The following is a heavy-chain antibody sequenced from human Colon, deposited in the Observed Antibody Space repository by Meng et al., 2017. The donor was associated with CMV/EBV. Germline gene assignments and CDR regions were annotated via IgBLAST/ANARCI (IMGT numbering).Heavy chain of an antibody. CDR3: AHKSLPAAFFDY. V-gene: IGHV2-5*02. Sequence: QTSLKHPGTPLLKPHPPLPLTSTFSGFSLNTYEVGVGWFRQPPGKAPEWLALIYWDDDKRYRSSLGNRLTLTHDASKNQVVLTMTDMDPVDTATYYCAHKSLPAAFFDYWSQGTLVTVSS. CDR2: IYWDDDK. CDR1: GFSLNTYEVG. D-gene: IGHD2-2*01. J-gene: IGHJ4*02.